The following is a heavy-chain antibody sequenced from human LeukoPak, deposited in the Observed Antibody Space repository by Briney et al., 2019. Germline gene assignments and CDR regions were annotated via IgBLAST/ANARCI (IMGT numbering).Heavy chain of an antibody. D-gene: IGHD3-22*01. CDR1: ELTFSSYG. J-gene: IGHJ4*02. CDR2: ISSNGGST. Sequence: GGSLRLSCSASELTFSSYGMHWLRQAPGKGLEYVSAISSNGGSTYYADSVKGRFTISRDNSKNTLYLQMSSLRAEDTAVYYAIYYSTRYCGGGAAYFDYWGQGTLVTVSS. CDR3: IYYSTRYCGGGAAYFDY. V-gene: IGHV3-64D*09.